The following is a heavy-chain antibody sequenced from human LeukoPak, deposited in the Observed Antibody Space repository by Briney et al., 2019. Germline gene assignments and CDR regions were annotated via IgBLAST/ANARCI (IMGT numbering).Heavy chain of an antibody. J-gene: IGHJ4*02. CDR2: IYPGDSDT. CDR3: ARQYSGYDILYYFDY. V-gene: IGHV5-51*01. Sequence: GESLKISCKGSGYSFTSYWIGWVRQMPGKGLEWMGIIYPGDSDTRYSPSFQGQVTISADKSISTAYLQWSSLKASDTAMYYCARQYSGYDILYYFDYWGQGTLVTVSS. CDR1: GYSFTSYW. D-gene: IGHD5-12*01.